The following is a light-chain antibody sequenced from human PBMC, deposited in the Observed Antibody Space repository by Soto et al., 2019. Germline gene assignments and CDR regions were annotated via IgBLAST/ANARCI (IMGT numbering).Light chain of an antibody. V-gene: IGKV2-28*01. Sequence: DSVMTQFPLSLSVTPGELASISCRSSQSLLHSDGYNYLDWYVQKPGQSPQLLIYLGSNRASGVPDRFSGSRSGTDFTLKISRVEAEDVGVYYCMQALQIRVEFGQGTKVEIK. J-gene: IGKJ1*01. CDR1: QSLLHSDGYNY. CDR3: MQALQIRVE. CDR2: LGS.